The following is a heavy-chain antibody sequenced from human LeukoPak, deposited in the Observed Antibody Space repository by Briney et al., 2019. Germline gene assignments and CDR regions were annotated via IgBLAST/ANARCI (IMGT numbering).Heavy chain of an antibody. V-gene: IGHV3-30-3*01. D-gene: IGHD6-13*01. Sequence: PGGSLRLSCAASGFTFSTYWMSWVRQAPGKGLEWVAVISYDGSNKYYADSVKGRFTISRDNSKNTLYLQMNSLRAEDTAVYYCARVHSSSWSNWFDPWGQGTLVTVSS. CDR2: ISYDGSNK. J-gene: IGHJ5*02. CDR3: ARVHSSSWSNWFDP. CDR1: GFTFSTYW.